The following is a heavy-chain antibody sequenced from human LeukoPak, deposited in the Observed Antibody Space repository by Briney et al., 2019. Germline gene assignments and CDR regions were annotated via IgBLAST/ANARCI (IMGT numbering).Heavy chain of an antibody. V-gene: IGHV1-8*01. CDR1: GGTFSSYA. J-gene: IGHJ6*03. CDR3: ARGNRYCSSTSCYRGPWYYYYMDV. D-gene: IGHD2-2*02. CDR2: MNPNSGNT. Sequence: ASVKVSCKASGGTFSSYAINWVRQATGQGLEWMGWMNPNSGNTGYAQKFQGRVTITRNTSISTAYMELSSLRSEDTAVYYCARGNRYCSSTSCYRGPWYYYYMDVWGKGTTVTVSS.